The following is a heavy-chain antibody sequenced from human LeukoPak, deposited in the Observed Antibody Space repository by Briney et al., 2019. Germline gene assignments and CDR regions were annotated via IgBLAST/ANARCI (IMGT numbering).Heavy chain of an antibody. Sequence: GGSLRLSCAASGFTFSSYWMHWVRQAPGKGLVWVSRINSDGSSTSYADSVKGRFTISRDNAKNTLYLQMNSLRAGDTAVYYCARALYCSSTSCPNWFDPWGQGTLVTVSS. CDR1: GFTFSSYW. CDR3: ARALYCSSTSCPNWFDP. D-gene: IGHD2-2*01. V-gene: IGHV3-74*01. J-gene: IGHJ5*02. CDR2: INSDGSST.